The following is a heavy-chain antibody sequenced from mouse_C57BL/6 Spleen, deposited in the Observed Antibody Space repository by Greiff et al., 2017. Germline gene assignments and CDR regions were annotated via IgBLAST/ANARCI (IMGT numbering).Heavy chain of an antibody. D-gene: IGHD6-5*01. CDR1: GYTFTSYG. Sequence: EVQLQESGADLVRPGSSVKMSCKTSGYTFTSYGINWVKQRPGQGLEWIGYICIGNGYTDYNEPFKGTATLTSDTSSSTAYMQLSSLTSEDSAIYFCAGIMRNCLDYWGQGTTLTVSS. CDR3: AGIMRNCLDY. V-gene: IGHV1-58*01. J-gene: IGHJ2*01. CDR2: ICIGNGYT.